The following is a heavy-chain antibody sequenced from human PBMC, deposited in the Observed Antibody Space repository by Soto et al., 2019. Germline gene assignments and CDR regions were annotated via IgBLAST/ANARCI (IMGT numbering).Heavy chain of an antibody. CDR1: GFTFSYYW. Sequence: RLSCAASGFTFSYYWMSWVRQAPGKGLEWVANIKQDGSDKYYVDSVKGRFTISRDNAKNSLYLQMHSLRAEDTAVYYCARDEAVDCWGQGTLATVSS. CDR2: IKQDGSDK. CDR3: ARDEAVDC. D-gene: IGHD6-13*01. V-gene: IGHV3-7*03. J-gene: IGHJ4*02.